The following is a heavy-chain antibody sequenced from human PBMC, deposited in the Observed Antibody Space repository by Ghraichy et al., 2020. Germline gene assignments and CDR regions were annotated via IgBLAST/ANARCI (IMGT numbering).Heavy chain of an antibody. CDR1: GFAVSHLY. V-gene: IGHV3-66*04. Sequence: GGSLRLSCAASGFAVSHLYMSWVRQAPGKGLEWVATIYKGGATFYVDSVKGRFAISRDSSKNTLFLQMNSLRGEDSSTYYCVRPNPDWLGAFDLWGQGTTVTVSS. D-gene: IGHD3/OR15-3a*01. CDR2: IYKGGAT. CDR3: VRPNPDWLGAFDL. J-gene: IGHJ3*01.